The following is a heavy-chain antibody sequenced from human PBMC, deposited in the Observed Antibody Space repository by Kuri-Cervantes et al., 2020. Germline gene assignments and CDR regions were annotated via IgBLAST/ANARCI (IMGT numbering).Heavy chain of an antibody. CDR1: GGTFSSYA. D-gene: IGHD3-22*01. CDR2: IIPIFGTA. V-gene: IGHV1-69*13. CDR3: ARAPHYYDSSGYHGFDY. J-gene: IGHJ4*02. Sequence: SVKVSCKASGGTFSSYAISWVRQAPGQGLEWMGGIIPIFGTANYAQKFQGRVTITADESTSTAYMELSSLRSEDTAVYYCARAPHYYDSSGYHGFDYWGQGTLVTVSS.